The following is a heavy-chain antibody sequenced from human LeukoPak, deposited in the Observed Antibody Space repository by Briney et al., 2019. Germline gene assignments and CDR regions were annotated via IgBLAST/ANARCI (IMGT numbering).Heavy chain of an antibody. CDR1: GFTFSSYW. V-gene: IGHV3-74*01. CDR3: AREEFLAGYNWFDP. J-gene: IGHJ5*02. Sequence: GGSLRLSCAASGFTFSSYWMHWVRQAPGKGLVWVSRINSDGSSTSYADSVKGRFTISRDNAKNTLYLQMNSLRAEDTAVYYRAREEFLAGYNWFDPWGQGTLVTVSS. D-gene: IGHD3-10*01. CDR2: INSDGSST.